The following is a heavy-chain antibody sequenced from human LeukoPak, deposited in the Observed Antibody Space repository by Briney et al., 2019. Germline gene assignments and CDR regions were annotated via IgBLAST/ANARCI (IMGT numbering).Heavy chain of an antibody. J-gene: IGHJ6*03. CDR2: IIPIFGTA. Sequence: SVKVSCKASGGTFSSYAISWVRQAPGQGLEWMGGIIPIFGTANCAQKFQGRVTITADESTSTAYMELSSLRSEDTAVYYCARNSSPSGGYYYYMDVWGKGTTVTVSS. D-gene: IGHD6-6*01. CDR1: GGTFSSYA. V-gene: IGHV1-69*13. CDR3: ARNSSPSGGYYYYMDV.